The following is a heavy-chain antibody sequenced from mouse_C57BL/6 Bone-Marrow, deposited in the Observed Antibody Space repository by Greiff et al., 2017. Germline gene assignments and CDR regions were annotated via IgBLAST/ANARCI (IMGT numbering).Heavy chain of an antibody. CDR2: IDPSDSYT. V-gene: IGHV1-50*01. D-gene: IGHD2-3*01. CDR1: GYTFTSYW. Sequence: QVHVKQPGAELVKPGASVKLSCKASGYTFTSYWMQWVTQRPGQGLEWIGEIDPSDSYTNYNQKFKGKATLTVDTSSSTAYMQLSSLTSEDSAVYYCARDGYNWYFDVWGTGTTVTVSS. J-gene: IGHJ1*03. CDR3: ARDGYNWYFDV.